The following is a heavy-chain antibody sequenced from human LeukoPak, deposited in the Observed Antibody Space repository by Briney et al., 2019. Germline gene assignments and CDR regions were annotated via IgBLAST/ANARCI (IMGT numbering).Heavy chain of an antibody. CDR3: AKDRGRIGYYGMDV. CDR2: INVNGGTS. J-gene: IGHJ6*02. V-gene: IGHV3-43*02. D-gene: IGHD1-14*01. CDR1: GFTFDDYA. Sequence: GGSLRLSCAASGFTFDDYAMHWVRQAPGKGLEWVSLINVNGGTSYYADSAKGRFTISRDNSKSSLYLQMNSLRTEDTALYYCAKDRGRIGYYGMDVWGQGTTVTVSS.